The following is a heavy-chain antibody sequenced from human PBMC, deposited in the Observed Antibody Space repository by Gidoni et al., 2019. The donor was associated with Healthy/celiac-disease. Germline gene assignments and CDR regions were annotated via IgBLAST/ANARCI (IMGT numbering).Heavy chain of an antibody. Sequence: EVQLVESGGGLVKPGGSLRLSCAASGFTFSNAWMSWVRQAPGKGLEWVGRIKSKTDGGTTDYAAPVKGRFTISRDDSKNTLYLQMNSLKTEDTAVYYCTTGAIFGVVTSFDYWGQGTLVTVSS. D-gene: IGHD3-3*01. J-gene: IGHJ4*02. CDR2: IKSKTDGGTT. CDR1: GFTFSNAW. V-gene: IGHV3-15*01. CDR3: TTGAIFGVVTSFDY.